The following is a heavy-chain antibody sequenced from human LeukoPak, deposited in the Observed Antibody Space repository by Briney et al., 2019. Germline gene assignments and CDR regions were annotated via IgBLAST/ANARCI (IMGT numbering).Heavy chain of an antibody. D-gene: IGHD3-10*01. Sequence: SETLSLTCTVSGGSISSYYWSWIRQPPGEGLEWIGYIYYSGSTNYNPSLKSRVTISVDTSKNQFSLKLSSVTAADTAVYYCARSYGSGSSSWFDPWGQGTLVTVSS. J-gene: IGHJ5*02. V-gene: IGHV4-59*01. CDR1: GGSISSYY. CDR2: IYYSGST. CDR3: ARSYGSGSSSWFDP.